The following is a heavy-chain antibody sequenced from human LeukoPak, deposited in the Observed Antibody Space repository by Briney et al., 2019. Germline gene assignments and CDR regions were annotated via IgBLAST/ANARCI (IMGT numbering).Heavy chain of an antibody. J-gene: IGHJ4*02. CDR2: ISSTSYTI. Sequence: GGSLRLSCAASGFTFSSYTMNWVRQAPGKGLEWISYISSTSYTIYYADSVKGRFTISRDNTKNSLYLQMHSLRVEDTAVYYCARDMAEMAVDYWGQGILVTVSS. CDR3: ARDMAEMAVDY. D-gene: IGHD5-24*01. CDR1: GFTFSSYT. V-gene: IGHV3-48*01.